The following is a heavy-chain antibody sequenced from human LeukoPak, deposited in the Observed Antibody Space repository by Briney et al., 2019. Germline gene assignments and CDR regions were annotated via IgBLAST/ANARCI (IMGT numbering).Heavy chain of an antibody. CDR1: GGTFSSYA. J-gene: IGHJ6*03. CDR3: ASQGLELSYYYYYMDV. V-gene: IGHV1-69*05. Sequence: SVKVSCKASGGTFSSYAISWVRQAPGQGLEWMGRIIPIFGTANYAQKFQGRVTITTDESTSTAYMELSSLRSEDTAVYYCASQGLELSYYYYYMDVWGRGTTVTVSS. D-gene: IGHD1-7*01. CDR2: IIPIFGTA.